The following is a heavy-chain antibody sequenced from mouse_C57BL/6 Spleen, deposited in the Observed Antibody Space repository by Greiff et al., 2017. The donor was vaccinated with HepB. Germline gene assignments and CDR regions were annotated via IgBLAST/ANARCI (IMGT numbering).Heavy chain of an antibody. V-gene: IGHV1-42*01. CDR1: GYSFTGYY. D-gene: IGHD3-2*02. CDR2: INPSTGGT. CDR3: ARSSSGYSWFAY. Sequence: VQLQQSGPELVKPGASVKISCKASGYSFTGYYMNWVKQSPEKSLEWIGEINPSTGGTTYNQKFKAKATLTVDKSSSTAYMQLKSLTSEDSAVYYCARSSSGYSWFAYWGQGTLVTVSA. J-gene: IGHJ3*01.